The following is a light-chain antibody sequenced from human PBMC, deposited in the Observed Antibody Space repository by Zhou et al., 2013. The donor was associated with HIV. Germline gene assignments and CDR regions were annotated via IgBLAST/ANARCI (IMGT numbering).Light chain of an antibody. Sequence: QSPGTLSLSPGERATVSCRASQSVSSSYLAWYQQKPGQAPRLLIYGASSRATGIPDRFSGSGSGTDFTLTISRLEPEDFAVYYCQQRSNWPPTFGPGTKVDIK. CDR3: QQRSNWPPT. V-gene: IGKV3D-20*02. CDR2: GAS. CDR1: QSVSSSY. J-gene: IGKJ3*01.